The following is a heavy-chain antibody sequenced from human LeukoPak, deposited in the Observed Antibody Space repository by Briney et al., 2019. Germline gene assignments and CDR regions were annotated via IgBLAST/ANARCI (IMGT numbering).Heavy chain of an antibody. CDR3: ARVHIVVVTAITIFDY. CDR2: INPSGGST. Sequence: ASVKVSCKASGYTFTGYYMHWVRQAPGQGLEWMGIINPSGGSTSYAQKFQGRVTMTRDMSTSTVYMELSSLRSEDTAVYYCARVHIVVVTAITIFDYWGQGTLVTVSS. J-gene: IGHJ4*02. D-gene: IGHD2-21*02. V-gene: IGHV1-46*01. CDR1: GYTFTGYY.